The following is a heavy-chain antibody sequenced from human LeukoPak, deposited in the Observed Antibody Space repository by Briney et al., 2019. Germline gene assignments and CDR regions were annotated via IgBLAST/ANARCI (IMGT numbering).Heavy chain of an antibody. D-gene: IGHD1-26*01. CDR3: ARLDYSGSFYFDY. Sequence: GGSLRLSCAASGFTVSSNYMSWVRQAPGKGLEWVSVIYSGGSTYYADSVKGRFTTSRDNSKNTLYLQMNSLRAEDTAVYYCARLDYSGSFYFDYWGQGTLVTVSS. J-gene: IGHJ4*02. CDR2: IYSGGST. V-gene: IGHV3-53*01. CDR1: GFTVSSNY.